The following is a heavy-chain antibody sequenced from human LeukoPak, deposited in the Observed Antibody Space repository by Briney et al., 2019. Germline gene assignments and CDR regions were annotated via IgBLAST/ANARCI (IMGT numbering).Heavy chain of an antibody. CDR1: GGTSNSHA. Sequence: VASVKVSCKASGGTSNSHAISWVRQAPGQGLEWMGRIIPNLGTTNRAQNFQDRVTRTADKSTNTAYMELTSLTSDDTAVYYCATTNDGGGYQWGDFFDFWGQGTLVTVSS. D-gene: IGHD3-22*01. J-gene: IGHJ4*02. CDR2: IIPNLGTT. V-gene: IGHV1-69*04. CDR3: ATTNDGGGYQWGDFFDF.